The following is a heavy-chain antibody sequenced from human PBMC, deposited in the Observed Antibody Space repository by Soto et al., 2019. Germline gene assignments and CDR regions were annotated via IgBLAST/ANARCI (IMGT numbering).Heavy chain of an antibody. CDR2: INHSGST. J-gene: IGHJ6*02. CDR1: GGSFSGYY. D-gene: IGHD3-10*01. CDR3: ARYFRGRDYGSGSYYNVGYYYYGMDV. Sequence: QVQLQQWGAGLLKPSETLSLTCAVYGGSFSGYYWSWIRQPPGKGLEWIGEINHSGSTNYNPSLKSRVTISVDTSKNQFSLKRRSVTAADRAVYYCARYFRGRDYGSGSYYNVGYYYYGMDVWGQGTTVTVSS. V-gene: IGHV4-34*01.